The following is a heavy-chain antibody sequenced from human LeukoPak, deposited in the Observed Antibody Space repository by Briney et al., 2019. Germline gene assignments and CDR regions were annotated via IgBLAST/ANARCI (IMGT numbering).Heavy chain of an antibody. J-gene: IGHJ4*02. V-gene: IGHV4-30-4*08. CDR2: IYYSGST. Sequence: PSETLSLTCTVSGGSISSGDYYWSWIRQPPGKGLEWIGYIYYSGSTYYNPSLKSRVTISVDTSKNQFSLKLSSVTAADTAVYYCASRPFPFPCTSCSSSSAFYFDYWGQGTLVTVSS. CDR1: GGSISSGDYY. CDR3: ASRPFPFPCTSCSSSSAFYFDY. D-gene: IGHD2-2*01.